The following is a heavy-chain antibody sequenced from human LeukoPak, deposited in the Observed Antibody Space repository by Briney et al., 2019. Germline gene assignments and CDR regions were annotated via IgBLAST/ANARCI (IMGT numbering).Heavy chain of an antibody. CDR2: ISWNSGSI. V-gene: IGHV3-9*01. CDR1: GFTFDDYA. Sequence: GGSLRLSCAASGFTFDDYAMHWVRQAPGKGLEWVSGISWNSGSIGYADSVKGRFTISRDNAKNSLYLQMNSLRAEDTAVYYCAKGAPGVVVPAAVSMDVWGKGTTVTVSS. J-gene: IGHJ6*04. D-gene: IGHD2-2*01. CDR3: AKGAPGVVVPAAVSMDV.